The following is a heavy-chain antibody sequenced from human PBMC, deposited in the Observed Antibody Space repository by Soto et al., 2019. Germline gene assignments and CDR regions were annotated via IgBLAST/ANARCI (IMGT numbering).Heavy chain of an antibody. Sequence: ASVKVSCKASGYTFNFYGITWVRQAPGQGLEWMGWISGFNGNTNYSADLQGRVTMTTDTSTSTAYMELRGLRSDDTAVYYCARIGVSSGHESPDFDSWGQGTLVTVSS. J-gene: IGHJ4*01. D-gene: IGHD3-16*01. CDR2: ISGFNGNT. CDR3: ARIGVSSGHESPDFDS. CDR1: GYTFNFYG. V-gene: IGHV1-18*01.